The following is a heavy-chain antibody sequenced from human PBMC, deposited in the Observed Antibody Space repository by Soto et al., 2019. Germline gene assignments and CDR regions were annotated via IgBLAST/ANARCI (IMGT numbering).Heavy chain of an antibody. V-gene: IGHV4-61*01. J-gene: IGHJ6*03. CDR3: ARESPFGDFPSYYYMDV. D-gene: IGHD3-10*01. CDR2: IYYSGST. CDR1: GGSVSSGSYY. Sequence: SETLSLTCTVPGGSVSSGSYYWSWTRQPPGKGLEWIGYIYYSGSTNYNPSLKSRVTISVDTSKNQFSLKLGSVTAADTAVYYCARESPFGDFPSYYYMDVWGKGTTVTVSS.